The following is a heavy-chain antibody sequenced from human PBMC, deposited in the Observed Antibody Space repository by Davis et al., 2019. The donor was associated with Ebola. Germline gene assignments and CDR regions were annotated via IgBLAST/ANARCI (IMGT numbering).Heavy chain of an antibody. J-gene: IGHJ4*02. CDR3: ARVRFNTFYWFEY. CDR2: MNPESEKT. Sequence: ASVKVSCKASGYSFTSFGISWVRQAPGQGLEWMGWMNPESEKTGLAQKFQGRVTMTRDSSTSTAYMELSSLGSDDTAVYYCARVRFNTFYWFEYWGQGTLVAVSS. D-gene: IGHD2/OR15-2a*01. CDR1: GYSFTSFG. V-gene: IGHV1-8*01.